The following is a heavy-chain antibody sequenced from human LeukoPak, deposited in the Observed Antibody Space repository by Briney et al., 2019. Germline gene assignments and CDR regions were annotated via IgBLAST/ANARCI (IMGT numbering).Heavy chain of an antibody. V-gene: IGHV3-7*03. CDR1: GFTFSSYW. CDR2: INHNGNVN. J-gene: IGHJ4*02. CDR3: ARRYFDY. Sequence: GGSLRLSCAASGFTFSSYWMNWARQAPGKGLEWVASINHNGNVNYYVDSVKGRLTISRDNAKNSLYLQMSNLRAEDTAVYYCARRYFDYWGQGILVTVSS.